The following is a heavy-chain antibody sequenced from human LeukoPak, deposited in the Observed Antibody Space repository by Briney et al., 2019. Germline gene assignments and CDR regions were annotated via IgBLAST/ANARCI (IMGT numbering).Heavy chain of an antibody. J-gene: IGHJ5*02. D-gene: IGHD2-15*01. CDR2: IIPIFGTA. CDR3: AREAADIVVVVAAYVYNWFDP. Sequence: SVKVSCKASGYTFTSYDISWVRQAPGQGLEWMGGIIPIFGTANYAQKFQGRVTITADESTSTASMELSSLRSEDTAVYYCAREAADIVVVVAAYVYNWFDPWGQGTLVTVSS. CDR1: GYTFTSYD. V-gene: IGHV1-69*13.